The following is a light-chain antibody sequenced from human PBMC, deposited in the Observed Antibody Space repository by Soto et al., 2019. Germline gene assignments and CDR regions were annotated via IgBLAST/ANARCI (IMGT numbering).Light chain of an antibody. CDR2: GAS. CDR3: QQYNNWIT. J-gene: IGKJ5*01. Sequence: EIVMTQSPATLSVSPGERATLSCRASQSVSSNLAWYQQKPGQPPRLLIYGASTRATGIPARFSGSGSGTEFTLPISSLQSEDFAVYYCQQYNNWITFGQGTRLEIK. CDR1: QSVSSN. V-gene: IGKV3-15*01.